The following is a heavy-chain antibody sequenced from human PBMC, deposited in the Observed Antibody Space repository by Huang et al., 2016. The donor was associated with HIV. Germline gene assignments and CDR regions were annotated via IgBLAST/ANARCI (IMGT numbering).Heavy chain of an antibody. Sequence: QVQLVQSGAEVKKPGASVRVSCKTSGYTFIDYYMQWVRQAPGQGLEWMGWINPTRGATDYEQKCQDRVTMTRDTSINTTYMELNRLTSDDTAVYYCARGGTYHDEYFQHWGQGTLVTVSS. D-gene: IGHD1-26*01. J-gene: IGHJ1*01. V-gene: IGHV1-2*02. CDR3: ARGGTYHDEYFQH. CDR2: INPTRGAT. CDR1: GYTFIDYY.